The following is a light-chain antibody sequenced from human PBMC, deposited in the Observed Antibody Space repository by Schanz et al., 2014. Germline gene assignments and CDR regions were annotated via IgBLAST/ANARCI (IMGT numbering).Light chain of an antibody. CDR1: SSDVGGYNY. CDR3: SSYTRSSTL. Sequence: QSVLSQPASVCGSPGQSITISCTGTSSDVGGYNYVSWYQQHPDKAPKLMIYDVSNRPSGVSNRFSGSKSGNTASLTISGLQAEDEADYYCSSYTRSSTLFGGGTKLTVL. CDR2: DVS. J-gene: IGLJ2*01. V-gene: IGLV2-14*01.